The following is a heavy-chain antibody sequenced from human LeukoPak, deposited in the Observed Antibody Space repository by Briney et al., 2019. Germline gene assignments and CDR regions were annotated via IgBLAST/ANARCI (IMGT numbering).Heavy chain of an antibody. J-gene: IGHJ4*02. CDR3: AKDPGSYYYDSSGYYLRVDY. Sequence: GGSLRLSCAASGFTFSSYAMHWVRQAPGKGLEWVAVISYDGSNKYYADSVKGRFTISRDNSKNTLYLQMNSMRAEDTAVYYCAKDPGSYYYDSSGYYLRVDYWGQGTLVTVSS. CDR1: GFTFSSYA. V-gene: IGHV3-30*04. CDR2: ISYDGSNK. D-gene: IGHD3-22*01.